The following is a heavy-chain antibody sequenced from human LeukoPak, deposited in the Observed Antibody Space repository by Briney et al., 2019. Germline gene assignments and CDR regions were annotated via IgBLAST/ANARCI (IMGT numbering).Heavy chain of an antibody. J-gene: IGHJ3*02. CDR3: ARGGSGWYLLNAFDI. CDR1: GGTFSSYA. CDR2: IIPTLGIA. D-gene: IGHD6-19*01. Sequence: ASVKVSCKASGGTFSSYAISWVRQAPGQGLEWMGRIIPTLGIANYAQKFQGRVTITADKSTSTAYMELSSLRSEDTAVYYCARGGSGWYLLNAFDIWGQGTMVTVSS. V-gene: IGHV1-69*04.